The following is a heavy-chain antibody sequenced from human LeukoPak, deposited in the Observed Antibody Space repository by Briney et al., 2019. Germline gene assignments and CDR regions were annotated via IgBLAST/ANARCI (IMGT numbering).Heavy chain of an antibody. Sequence: PSETLSLTCAVSGGSISSSNWWSWVRQPPGKGLEWIGEIYHSGSTNHNPSLKSRVTISVDKSKNQFSLKLSSVTAADTAVYYCARRWDCTNGVCYTKFDYWGQGTLVTVSS. V-gene: IGHV4-4*02. CDR1: GGSISSSNW. J-gene: IGHJ4*02. CDR3: ARRWDCTNGVCYTKFDY. CDR2: IYHSGST. D-gene: IGHD2-8*01.